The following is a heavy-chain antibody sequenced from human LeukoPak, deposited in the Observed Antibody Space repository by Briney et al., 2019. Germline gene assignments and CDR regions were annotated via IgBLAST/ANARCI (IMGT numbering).Heavy chain of an antibody. V-gene: IGHV4-59*01. CDR2: IYYSGST. D-gene: IGHD6-13*01. Sequence: SETLSLTRTVSGGSISSYYWSWLRQPPGKGLEWIGYIYYSGSTNYHPSLKSRVTISVDTSTNQFSLKLSSVPAADTAVYYCARVLLQQGTFNWFDPRGQGPLVTVSS. CDR1: GGSISSYY. J-gene: IGHJ5*02. CDR3: ARVLLQQGTFNWFDP.